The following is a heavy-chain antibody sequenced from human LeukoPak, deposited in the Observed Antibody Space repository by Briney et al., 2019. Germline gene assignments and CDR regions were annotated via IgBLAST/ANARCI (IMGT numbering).Heavy chain of an antibody. CDR1: GASVSSGNW. Sequence: SETLSLTCAVSGASVSSGNWWNWARPSPGKGLEWIAEILYTGDTNYNLSLRSRVTLSIDNSNNEASLKLASVTAAGSAVYYCARAQRGCSANSCYLDPWGPGILVTVSS. J-gene: IGHJ5*02. D-gene: IGHD2-15*01. V-gene: IGHV4-4*02. CDR2: ILYTGDT. CDR3: ARAQRGCSANSCYLDP.